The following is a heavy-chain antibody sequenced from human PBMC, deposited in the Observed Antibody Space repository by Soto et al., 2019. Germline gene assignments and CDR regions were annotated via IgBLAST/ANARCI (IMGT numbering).Heavy chain of an antibody. CDR1: GYTFTGDY. V-gene: IGHV1-2*04. Sequence: ASVKGSCKASGYTFTGDYMHWVRQAPGQGLEWMGWINPNSGGTNYAQKFQGWVTMTRDTSISTAYMELSRLRSDDTAVYYCARGYGSGPIFYGSGSFCDYWGQGTLVTVSS. CDR2: INPNSGGT. J-gene: IGHJ4*02. D-gene: IGHD3-10*01. CDR3: ARGYGSGPIFYGSGSFCDY.